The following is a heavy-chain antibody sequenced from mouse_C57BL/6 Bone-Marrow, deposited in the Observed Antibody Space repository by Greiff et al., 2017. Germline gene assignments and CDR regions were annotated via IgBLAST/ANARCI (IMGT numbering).Heavy chain of an antibody. D-gene: IGHD2-13*01. CDR3: AREYDDYFAY. Sequence: VQLQQSGPELVKPGASVKISCKASGYTFTDYYMNWVKQSHGKSLEWIGDINPNNGGTSYNQKFKGKATLTVDKSSSTAYMELRSLTSEDSAVYYCAREYDDYFAYWGQGTLVTVSA. J-gene: IGHJ3*01. V-gene: IGHV1-26*01. CDR2: INPNNGGT. CDR1: GYTFTDYY.